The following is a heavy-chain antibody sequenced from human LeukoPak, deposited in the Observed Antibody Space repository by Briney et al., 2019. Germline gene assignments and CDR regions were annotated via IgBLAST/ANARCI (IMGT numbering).Heavy chain of an antibody. V-gene: IGHV1-69*04. D-gene: IGHD3-22*01. J-gene: IGHJ4*02. CDR3: AREDQSYASSGYYLYYFDY. CDR2: IIPILGIA. Sequence: SVKVSCKASGGTFSSYAISWVRQAPGQGLEWMGRIIPILGIANYAQKFQGRVTITADKSTSTAYMELSSLRSEDTAVYYCAREDQSYASSGYYLYYFDYWGQGTLVTVSS. CDR1: GGTFSSYA.